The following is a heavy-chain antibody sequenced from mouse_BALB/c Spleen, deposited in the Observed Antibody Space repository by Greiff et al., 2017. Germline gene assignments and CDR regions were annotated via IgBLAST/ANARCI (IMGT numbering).Heavy chain of an antibody. J-gene: IGHJ4*01. CDR3: ARSGGNYAMDY. CDR1: GYAFTNYL. D-gene: IGHD3-2*02. Sequence: VQLQQSGAELVRPGTSVKVSCKASGYAFTNYLIEWVKQRPGQGLEWIGVINPGSGGTNYNEKFKGKATLTADKSSSTAYMQLSSLTSDDSAVYVCARSGGNYAMDYWGQGTSVTVSS. CDR2: INPGSGGT. V-gene: IGHV1-54*01.